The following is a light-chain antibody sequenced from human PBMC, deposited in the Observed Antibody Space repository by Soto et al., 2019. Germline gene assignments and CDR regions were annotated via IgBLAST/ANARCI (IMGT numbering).Light chain of an antibody. CDR3: QQSYSTPLWT. J-gene: IGKJ2*02. CDR1: QSISSY. Sequence: DIQMTQSPSSLSASVGDRVTITCRASQSISSYLNWYQQKPGKDPKLLIYAASSLQSGVPSRFSGSGSGTDFTLTISSLQPEDFATYYCQQSYSTPLWTFGQGTKLEIK. CDR2: AAS. V-gene: IGKV1-39*01.